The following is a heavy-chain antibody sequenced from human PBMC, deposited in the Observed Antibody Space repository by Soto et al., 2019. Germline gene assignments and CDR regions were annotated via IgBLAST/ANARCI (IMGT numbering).Heavy chain of an antibody. Sequence: ASVKVSCKASGYTFTSYGISWVRQAPGQGLEWMGWISAYNGNTNYAQKLQGRVTMTTDTSTSTAYMELRSLRSDDTAMYYCARPPIIYGYNSSGVSAFDIWGQGTMVTVSS. V-gene: IGHV1-18*01. CDR2: ISAYNGNT. CDR3: ARPPIIYGYNSSGVSAFDI. D-gene: IGHD5-12*01. J-gene: IGHJ3*02. CDR1: GYTFTSYG.